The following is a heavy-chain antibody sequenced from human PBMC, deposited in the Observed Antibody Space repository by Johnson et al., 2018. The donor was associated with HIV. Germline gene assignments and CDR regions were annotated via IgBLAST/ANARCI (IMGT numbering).Heavy chain of an antibody. V-gene: IGHV3-66*02. CDR2: IYSGGST. CDR3: VREYSGSYKAFDI. Sequence: VQLVESGGGLVQPGGSLRLSCAASGFTVSSNYMSWVRQAPGKGLEWVSVIYSGGSTYYADSVKGRFTISRDNAKNSLYLQMNSLRAEDTALYYCVREYSGSYKAFDIWGQGTMVTVSS. D-gene: IGHD1-26*01. J-gene: IGHJ3*02. CDR1: GFTVSSNY.